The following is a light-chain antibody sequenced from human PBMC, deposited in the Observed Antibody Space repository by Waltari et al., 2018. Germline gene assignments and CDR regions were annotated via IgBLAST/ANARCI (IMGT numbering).Light chain of an antibody. Sequence: EIVMTQSPATLSVSPGERATLSCRASQSVSSNLAWYQQKPGQGPRLLIYGASTRATGIPARFSGSGSGTEFTLTISSLQSEDCAVYYCQQYNNWQTFGQGTKVEIK. CDR2: GAS. J-gene: IGKJ1*01. CDR3: QQYNNWQT. CDR1: QSVSSN. V-gene: IGKV3-15*01.